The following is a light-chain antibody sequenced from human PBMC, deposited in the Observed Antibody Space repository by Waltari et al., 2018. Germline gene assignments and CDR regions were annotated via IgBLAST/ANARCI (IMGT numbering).Light chain of an antibody. CDR1: SGYSGFP. V-gene: IGLV4-69*01. CDR2: VNSDGSH. J-gene: IGLJ2*01. CDR3: QTWGNGFRI. Sequence: QLLLTQSPSASASLGASVKLTLTLSSGYSGFPITSQQQQPEKGPRYLMKVNSDGSHNRGTGIPDRFSASTSGAERHLTISSLQSEDEADYYCQTWGNGFRIFGGGTKLTV.